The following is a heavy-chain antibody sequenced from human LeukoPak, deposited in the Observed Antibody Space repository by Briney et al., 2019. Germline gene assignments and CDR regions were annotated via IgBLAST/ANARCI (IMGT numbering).Heavy chain of an antibody. V-gene: IGHV3-23*01. CDR2: IRCSCGTT. Sequence: SAIRCSCGTTYYAHSVKRRFTISRHNSKNTLYLQMNSLRAEDTAVYYCASITMVRGNAFDIWGQGTMVTVSS. J-gene: IGHJ3*02. CDR3: ASITMVRGNAFDI. D-gene: IGHD3-10*01.